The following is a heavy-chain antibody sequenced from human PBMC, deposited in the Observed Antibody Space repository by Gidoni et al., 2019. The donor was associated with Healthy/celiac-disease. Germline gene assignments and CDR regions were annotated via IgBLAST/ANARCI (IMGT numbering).Heavy chain of an antibody. CDR2: IYSGGST. CDR3: ASGHATVSGGAFDI. CDR1: GLTLSSNY. J-gene: IGHJ3*02. Sequence: VQLVESGGGFVQPGGSLRLSCASSGLTLSSNYMSWVRQAPGKGLEWVSVIYSGGSTYYADSVKGRFTISRDNSKNTLYLQMNSLRAEDTAVYYCASGHATVSGGAFDIWGQGTMVTVSS. D-gene: IGHD4-17*01. V-gene: IGHV3-66*01.